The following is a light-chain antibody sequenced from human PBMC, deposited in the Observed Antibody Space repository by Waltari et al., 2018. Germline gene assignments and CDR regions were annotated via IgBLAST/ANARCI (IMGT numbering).Light chain of an antibody. J-gene: IGLJ2*01. V-gene: IGLV2-8*01. Sequence: QSALTQPPSASGSPGQSVTISCTGTSSDVGGYNYVTWYQQHPGKAPKLMILAVTKRPSGVPDRFSGSKSGNTASLTVSGLQPEDEADYYCTSYAASNTLIFGGGTRLTVL. CDR2: AVT. CDR1: SSDVGGYNY. CDR3: TSYAASNTLI.